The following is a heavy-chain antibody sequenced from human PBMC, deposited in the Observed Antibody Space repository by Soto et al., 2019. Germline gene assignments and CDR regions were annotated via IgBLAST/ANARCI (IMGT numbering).Heavy chain of an antibody. Sequence: SETLSLTCTVSGGSISSYYWSWIRQPPGKGLEWIGYIYYSGSTNYNPSLKSRVIISVDRSKNQFSLKLSSVTAADTAVYYCARYVTGDSIDYWGQGTLVTVSS. D-gene: IGHD7-27*01. V-gene: IGHV4-59*12. J-gene: IGHJ4*02. CDR2: IYYSGST. CDR3: ARYVTGDSIDY. CDR1: GGSISSYY.